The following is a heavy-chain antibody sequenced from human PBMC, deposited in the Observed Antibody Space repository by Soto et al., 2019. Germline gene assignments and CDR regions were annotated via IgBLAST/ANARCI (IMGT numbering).Heavy chain of an antibody. V-gene: IGHV4-34*01. CDR1: GGSFSGYY. Sequence: SETLSLTCAVYGGSFSGYYWSWIRQPPGEGLEWIGEINHSGSTNYNPSLKSRVTISVDTSKNQFSLKLSSVTAADTAVYYCARGRRIRYYFDYWGQGTLVTVSS. D-gene: IGHD2-15*01. CDR2: INHSGST. CDR3: ARGRRIRYYFDY. J-gene: IGHJ4*02.